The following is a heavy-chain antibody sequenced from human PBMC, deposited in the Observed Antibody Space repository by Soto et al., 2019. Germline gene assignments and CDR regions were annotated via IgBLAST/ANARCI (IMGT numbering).Heavy chain of an antibody. J-gene: IGHJ4*02. V-gene: IGHV4-59*12. Sequence: QVQLQESGPGLVKPSESLSLTCTVTGGSIRHYYWTWIRQPPGNGLEWIGNIYYSGTTSYSPPLTSRLTISVGTSKTTFSLNLYAVTAADTAVYYCAGRGYFGDFFDYWGQGTLFTVSS. CDR1: GGSIRHYY. CDR3: AGRGYFGDFFDY. D-gene: IGHD6-13*01. CDR2: IYYSGTT.